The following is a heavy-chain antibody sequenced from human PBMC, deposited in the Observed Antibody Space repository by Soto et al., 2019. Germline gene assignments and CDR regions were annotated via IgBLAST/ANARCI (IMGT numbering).Heavy chain of an antibody. Sequence: PSETLSLTCDVSGDSISSNTWWSWVRQPPGKGLEWIGEIYHSGTTNYNPSFKSRVIMSADKSKNQLSLRLNFVTAADTAVYFCAKTTYSGNYHYFDYWGQGTLVTVSS. J-gene: IGHJ4*02. V-gene: IGHV4-4*02. CDR3: AKTTYSGNYHYFDY. D-gene: IGHD1-26*01. CDR2: IYHSGTT. CDR1: GDSISSNTW.